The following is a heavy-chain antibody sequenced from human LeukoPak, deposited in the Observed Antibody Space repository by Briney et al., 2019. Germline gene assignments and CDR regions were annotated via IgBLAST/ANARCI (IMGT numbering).Heavy chain of an antibody. CDR3: AKIWFGPYFEY. CDR1: GFCFSSYA. V-gene: IGHV3-23*01. J-gene: IGHJ4*02. D-gene: IGHD3-10*01. CDR2: ISDSGSTT. Sequence: RGSLRVSCAASGFCFSSYAMNWVCQAPGKGLEWVSLISDSGSTTYYADSVKGRFTISRDNSKNTLYLQMNSLRAEDTALYYCAKIWFGPYFEYWGPGNVVTVSS.